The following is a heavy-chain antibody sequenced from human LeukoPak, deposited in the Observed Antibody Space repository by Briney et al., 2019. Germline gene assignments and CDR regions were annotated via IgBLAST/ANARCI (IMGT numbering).Heavy chain of an antibody. V-gene: IGHV4-39*01. CDR3: ARELGSWYNY. J-gene: IGHJ4*02. D-gene: IGHD6-13*01. CDR2: IYYSGST. CDR1: GGSISSSSYY. Sequence: SETLSLTCTVSGGSISSSSYYWGWIRQPPGKGLEWIGSIYYSGSTYYNPSLKSRVTISVDTSKNQFSLKLSSVTAADTAVYYCARELGSWYNYWGQGTLVTVSS.